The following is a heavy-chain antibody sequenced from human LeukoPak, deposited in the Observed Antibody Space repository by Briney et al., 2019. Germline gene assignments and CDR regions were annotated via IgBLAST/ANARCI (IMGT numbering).Heavy chain of an antibody. J-gene: IGHJ4*02. CDR3: ARTLDTTGYFRNFDY. D-gene: IGHD3-9*01. V-gene: IGHV4-59*11. Sequence: SETLSLTCTVSGGSLSSHYWSWIRQPPGKGLELIGHIYSTGTTYYSPSLNSRVTISGDTSKNQFSLTLYSVTAADTAVYYCARTLDTTGYFRNFDYWGQGSPVTVSS. CDR1: GGSLSSHY. CDR2: IYSTGTT.